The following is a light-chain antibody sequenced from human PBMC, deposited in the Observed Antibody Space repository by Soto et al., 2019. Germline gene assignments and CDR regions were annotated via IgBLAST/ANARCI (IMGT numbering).Light chain of an antibody. CDR1: NSNIGAGYD. CDR3: QSYDSSLSGWV. Sequence: QSVLTQPPSVSGAPGQRVTISCAGSNSNIGAGYDVHWYQQVPGTAPKLLIYANNNRPSGVPDRFSGSKSGTSASLAITGLQAEDEADYYCQSYDSSLSGWVFGTGTKATVL. CDR2: ANN. V-gene: IGLV1-40*01. J-gene: IGLJ1*01.